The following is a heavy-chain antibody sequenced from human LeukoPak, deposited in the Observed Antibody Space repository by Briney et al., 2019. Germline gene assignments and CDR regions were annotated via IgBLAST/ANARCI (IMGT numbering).Heavy chain of an antibody. V-gene: IGHV4-59*08. CDR3: ARHFFGGSSWYRYYYYYMDV. J-gene: IGHJ6*03. Sequence: SETLSLTCTVSGGSISSYYWSWIRQPPGKGLEWIGYIYYSGSTNYNPSLKSRVTISVDTSKNQFSLKLSSVTAADTAVYYCARHFFGGSSWYRYYYYYMDVWGKGTTVTISS. CDR1: GGSISSYY. D-gene: IGHD6-13*01. CDR2: IYYSGST.